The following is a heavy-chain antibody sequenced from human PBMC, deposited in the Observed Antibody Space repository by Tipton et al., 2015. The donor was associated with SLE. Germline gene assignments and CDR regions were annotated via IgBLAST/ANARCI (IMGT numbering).Heavy chain of an antibody. CDR2: ISYRGSA. J-gene: IGHJ4*02. V-gene: IGHV4-39*07. Sequence: TLSLTCTVSIGSIGGSDDNWGWVRQPPGKGLEWIGSISYRGSAVYEPSFKSRATTLVDTSKNQFSLKLSSVTAADTAVYYCARDISGHFAYWSQGTLVTVSS. CDR3: ARDISGHFAY. CDR1: IGSIGGSDDN. D-gene: IGHD3-10*01.